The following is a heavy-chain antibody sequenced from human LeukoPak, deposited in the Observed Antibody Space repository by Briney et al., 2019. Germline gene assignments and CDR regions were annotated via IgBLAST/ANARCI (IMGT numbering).Heavy chain of an antibody. V-gene: IGHV4-4*02. CDR3: AREGGPYRPLDY. J-gene: IGHJ4*02. CDR2: VNLQGST. CDR1: GGSITSINY. Sequence: SETLSLPCGLSGGSITSINYWTGVRQPPGKGLEWIGEVNLQGSTIHNPSLMGRDAISVDVSENHSSLQLTSVTAADTAVYYCAREGGPYRPLDYSGQGTLVTVSS.